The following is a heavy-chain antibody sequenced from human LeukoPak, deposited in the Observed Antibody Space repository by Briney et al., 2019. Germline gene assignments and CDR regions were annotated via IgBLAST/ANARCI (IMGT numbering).Heavy chain of an antibody. CDR1: GGSXSSYY. Sequence: ETLSLTCTVSGGSXSSYYWSWIRQPPGKGLEWIGYIYYSGTTNYNPSLKSRVTISVDTSKDQFSLKLSSVTAADTAVYYCARGVYIAAAQYGYWGQGTLVTVSS. V-gene: IGHV4-59*01. CDR3: ARGVYIAAAQYGY. J-gene: IGHJ4*02. CDR2: IYYSGTT. D-gene: IGHD6-13*01.